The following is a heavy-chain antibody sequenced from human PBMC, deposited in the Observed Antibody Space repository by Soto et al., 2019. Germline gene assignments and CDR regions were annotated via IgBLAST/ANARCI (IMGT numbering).Heavy chain of an antibody. D-gene: IGHD3-22*01. CDR3: AVSYYYDSSGYFVLDY. CDR1: GLTFSKFA. CDR2: IVVGSGKT. Sequence: VKLSCKTSGLTFSKFAVQWVRQARGQGTEWIGWIVVGSGKTDYAQKFRERVTMTRDMSTTTAYLELSSLKSEDTAVYYCAVSYYYDSSGYFVLDYWGEG. J-gene: IGHJ4*02. V-gene: IGHV1-58*01.